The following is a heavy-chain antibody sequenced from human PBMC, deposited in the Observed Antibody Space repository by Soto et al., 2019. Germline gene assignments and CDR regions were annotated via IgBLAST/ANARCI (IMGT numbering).Heavy chain of an antibody. D-gene: IGHD4-4*01. V-gene: IGHV1-69*04. CDR3: ARDRGGYDYTPLYYYYYYMDV. J-gene: IGHJ6*03. Sequence: GASVKVSCKASGGTFSSYTISWVRQAPGQGLEWMGRIIPILGIANYAQKFQGRVTITADKSTSTAYMELSSLRSEDTAVYYCARDRGGYDYTPLYYYYYYMDVWGKGTTVTVSS. CDR2: IIPILGIA. CDR1: GGTFSSYT.